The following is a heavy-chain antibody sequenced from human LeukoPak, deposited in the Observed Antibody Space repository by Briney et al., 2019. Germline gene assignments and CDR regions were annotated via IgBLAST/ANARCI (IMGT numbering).Heavy chain of an antibody. D-gene: IGHD4-11*01. CDR1: GGSFSGYY. CDR2: IYYSGST. J-gene: IGHJ4*02. CDR3: ARHSYSNYADY. Sequence: KPSETLSLTCAVYGGSFSGYYWSWIRQPPGKGLEWIGSIYYSGSTYYNPSLKSRVTISVDTSKNQFSLKLSSVTAADTAVYYCARHSYSNYADYWGQGTLVTVSS. V-gene: IGHV4-34*01.